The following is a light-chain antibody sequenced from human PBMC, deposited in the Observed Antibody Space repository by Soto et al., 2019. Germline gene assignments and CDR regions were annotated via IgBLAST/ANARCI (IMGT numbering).Light chain of an antibody. CDR3: QQYNNWPPGT. Sequence: EIVMTQSPATLSVSPGERATLSCRASQSVSSNLAWYQQKPGQAPRLLIYGASTRATGITARFSGSGSGTEFTLTLSSLQSEDFAVYYCQQYNNWPPGTFGHGTKVEIK. CDR1: QSVSSN. CDR2: GAS. J-gene: IGKJ1*01. V-gene: IGKV3-15*01.